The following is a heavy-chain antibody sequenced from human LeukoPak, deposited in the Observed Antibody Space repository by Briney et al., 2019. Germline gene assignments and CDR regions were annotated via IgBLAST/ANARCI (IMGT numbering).Heavy chain of an antibody. J-gene: IGHJ5*02. CDR2: INPNSGGT. D-gene: IGHD2-2*01. V-gene: IGHV1-2*02. Sequence: ASVMVSCKASGYTFTGYYMHWARQAPGQGLEWMGWINPNSGGTNYAQKFQGRVTMTRDTSISTAYMELSRLRSDDTAVYYCARDLFLGYCSSTSCNDNWFDPWGQGTLVTVSS. CDR3: ARDLFLGYCSSTSCNDNWFDP. CDR1: GYTFTGYY.